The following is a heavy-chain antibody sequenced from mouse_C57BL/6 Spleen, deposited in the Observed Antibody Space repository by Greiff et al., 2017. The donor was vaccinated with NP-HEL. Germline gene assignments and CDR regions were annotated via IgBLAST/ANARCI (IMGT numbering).Heavy chain of an antibody. V-gene: IGHV1-64*01. CDR2: IHPNSGST. J-gene: IGHJ4*01. D-gene: IGHD1-1*01. CDR3: AREGGSSYAMDY. CDR1: GYTFTSYW. Sequence: QVQLQQSGAELVKPGASVKLSCKASGYTFTSYWMHWVKQRPGQGLEWIGMIHPNSGSTNYNEKFKSKATLTVDKSSSTAYMQLSSLTSEDSAVYYCAREGGSSYAMDYWGQGTSVTVSS.